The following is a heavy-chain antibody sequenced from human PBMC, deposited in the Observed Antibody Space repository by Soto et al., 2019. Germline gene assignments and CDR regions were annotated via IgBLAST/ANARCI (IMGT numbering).Heavy chain of an antibody. D-gene: IGHD2-2*01. Sequence: GGSLRLSCAASGFTFSTYTMNWVRQAPGKGLEWVSSTDSSGRHIYYADSVKGRFTISRDNAKNSLYLQMNGLRAEDTAVFYCARESTTIHYFHGMDVWGQGTSVTVSS. V-gene: IGHV3-21*01. CDR1: GFTFSTYT. CDR2: TDSSGRHI. CDR3: ARESTTIHYFHGMDV. J-gene: IGHJ6*02.